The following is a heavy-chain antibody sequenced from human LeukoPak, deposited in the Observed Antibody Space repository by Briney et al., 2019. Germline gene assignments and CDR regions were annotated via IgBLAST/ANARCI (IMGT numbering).Heavy chain of an antibody. CDR2: ISSSSSTI. Sequence: PGGSLRLSCAASGFTFSSYSMNWVRQAPGKGLEWVSYISSSSSTIYYADSVKGRFTISRDNAKNSLLLQMNSLRAEDTAVYYCARARPPDSDAFDIWGQGTMVTVSS. D-gene: IGHD1-14*01. J-gene: IGHJ3*02. V-gene: IGHV3-48*04. CDR1: GFTFSSYS. CDR3: ARARPPDSDAFDI.